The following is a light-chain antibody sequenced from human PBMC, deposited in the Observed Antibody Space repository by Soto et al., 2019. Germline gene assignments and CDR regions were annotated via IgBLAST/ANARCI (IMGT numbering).Light chain of an antibody. Sequence: DIQMTQSPSSLSASVGDRVTITCQASQDISNYLNWYQQKPGKAPKLPIYDASKLETGVPSRFSGSGAGTDFTLLISSLQPEDIATYYCQQYDNLPPFTFGPGTKVDIK. V-gene: IGKV1-33*01. J-gene: IGKJ3*01. CDR3: QQYDNLPPFT. CDR1: QDISNY. CDR2: DAS.